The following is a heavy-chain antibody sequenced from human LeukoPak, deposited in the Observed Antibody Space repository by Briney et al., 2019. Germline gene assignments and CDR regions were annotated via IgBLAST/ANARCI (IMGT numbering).Heavy chain of an antibody. J-gene: IGHJ6*03. CDR2: IYYSGST. CDR1: GDSFSNSLYY. Sequence: SETLSLTCTVAGDSFSNSLYYWAWIRQPPGTGPEWIGSIYYSGSTYYNPSLKSRVTMSIDRSKKQFSLKLSSVTAADTAVYYCARVSGSYYYYYYMDVWGKGTTVTISS. V-gene: IGHV4-39*01. CDR3: ARVSGSYYYYYYMDV. D-gene: IGHD3-10*01.